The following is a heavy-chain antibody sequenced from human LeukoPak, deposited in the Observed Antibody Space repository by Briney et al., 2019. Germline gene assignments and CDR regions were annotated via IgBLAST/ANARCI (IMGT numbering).Heavy chain of an antibody. D-gene: IGHD4-17*01. CDR3: AGAKFRTYGDYETDFDY. V-gene: IGHV1-69*05. J-gene: IGHJ4*02. CDR1: GGTFSSYA. Sequence: GASVKVSCKASGGTFSSYAISWVRQAPGQGLEWMGGIIPIFGTANYAQKFQGRVTITTDESTSTAYMELSSLRSEDTAVYYCAGAKFRTYGDYETDFDYWGQGTLVTVSS. CDR2: IIPIFGTA.